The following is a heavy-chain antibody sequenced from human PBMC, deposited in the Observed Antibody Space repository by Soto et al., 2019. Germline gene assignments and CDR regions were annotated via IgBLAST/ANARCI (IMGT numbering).Heavy chain of an antibody. CDR2: IKQDGSEK. J-gene: IGHJ6*03. Sequence: GGSLRLSCAASGFTFSSYWMSWVRQAPGKGLEWVANIKQDGSEKYYVDSVKGRFTISRDNAKNSLYLQINSLRAEDTAVYYCARGGPVAGFVANMDVWGKGTTVTVSS. V-gene: IGHV3-7*01. CDR1: GFTFSSYW. D-gene: IGHD6-19*01. CDR3: ARGGPVAGFVANMDV.